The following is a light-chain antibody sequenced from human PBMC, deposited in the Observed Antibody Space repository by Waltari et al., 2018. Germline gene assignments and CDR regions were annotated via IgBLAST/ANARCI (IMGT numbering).Light chain of an antibody. CDR2: EGS. CDR1: SSDVGRYNL. J-gene: IGLJ1*01. CDR3: SSYAGSSTLYV. Sequence: QSALTQPASVSGSPGQSITISCTGTSSDVGRYNLVSWYQQQPVKAPKLMIYEGSKRPSGVSNRFSGSKSGNTASLTISGLQAEDEADYFCSSYAGSSTLYVFGTGTKVTVL. V-gene: IGLV2-23*01.